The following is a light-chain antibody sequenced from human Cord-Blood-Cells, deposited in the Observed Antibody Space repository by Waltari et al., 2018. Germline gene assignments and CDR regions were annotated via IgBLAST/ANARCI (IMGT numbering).Light chain of an antibody. V-gene: IGKV3-15*01. CDR3: PRYNNWAPGT. CDR1: QSVGSN. CDR2: GAS. J-gene: IGKJ1*01. Sequence: ERVMTQSPATHSVSPAERAPLSCLPSQSVGSNLAWYQQKPGQAPRLLIYGASTRATGIPARFSGSVSATEFTVTISGLQAEDVAVYYGPRYNNWAPGTSGQGTKVEIK.